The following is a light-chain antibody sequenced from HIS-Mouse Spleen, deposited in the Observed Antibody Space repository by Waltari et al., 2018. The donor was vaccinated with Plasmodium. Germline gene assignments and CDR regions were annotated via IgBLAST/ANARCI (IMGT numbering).Light chain of an antibody. CDR3: QQYNNWSFT. CDR1: QSVSSN. V-gene: IGKV3-15*01. J-gene: IGKJ3*01. Sequence: EILMPQSPPPLSVSPGERATLSCRASQSVSSNLAWYQQKPGQAPRLLIYGASTRATGIPARFSGSGSGTEFTLTISSLQSEDFAVYYCQQYNNWSFTFGPGTKVDIK. CDR2: GAS.